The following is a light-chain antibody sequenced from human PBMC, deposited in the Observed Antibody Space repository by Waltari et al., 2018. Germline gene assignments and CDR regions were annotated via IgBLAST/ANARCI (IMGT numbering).Light chain of an antibody. CDR3: QVWDSSSDHVV. Sequence: SYVLTQPPSVSVAPGKTARITCGGNKLGRKSGHWYQQKPGQAPVLVVYDDSDRPSGIPERFSGSNSGNTATLTISRVEAGDEADYYCQVWDSSSDHVVFGGGTKLTVL. J-gene: IGLJ2*01. CDR2: DDS. V-gene: IGLV3-21*03. CDR1: KLGRKS.